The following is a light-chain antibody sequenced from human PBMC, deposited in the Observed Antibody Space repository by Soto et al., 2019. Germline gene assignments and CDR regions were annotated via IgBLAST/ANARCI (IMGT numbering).Light chain of an antibody. V-gene: IGLV2-14*01. CDR3: SSYTSSSTMV. CDR1: SSDVGGYKY. Sequence: QSVLTQPASVSGSPGQSITISCTGTSSDVGGYKYVSWHQQHPGKAPKLMIFEVTNRPSGVSARFSGAKSGNTASLTISGLQAEDEADYYCSSYTSSSTMVFGGGTKLTV. J-gene: IGLJ2*01. CDR2: EVT.